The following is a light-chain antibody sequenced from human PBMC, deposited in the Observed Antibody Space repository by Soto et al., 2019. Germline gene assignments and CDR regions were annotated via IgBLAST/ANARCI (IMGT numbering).Light chain of an antibody. J-gene: IGKJ2*01. Sequence: DIQMTQSPSSVSASVGDSVTITRRASQGISSWLAWYQQKPGKDAKLLIYAASSLQSGVPSRFRGSGSGTEFTLTISSPQPEDFATYYCQQANSFPQTFGQGTKLEIK. CDR3: QQANSFPQT. CDR2: AAS. V-gene: IGKV1-12*01. CDR1: QGISSW.